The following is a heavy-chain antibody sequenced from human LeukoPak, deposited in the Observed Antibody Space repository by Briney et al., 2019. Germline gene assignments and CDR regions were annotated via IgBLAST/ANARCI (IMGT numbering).Heavy chain of an antibody. CDR1: GFTVSSNY. V-gene: IGHV3-53*01. D-gene: IGHD3-3*01. CDR3: AREGWDFWSGYSRSNYFDY. CDR2: IYSGGST. Sequence: GGSLRLSCAASGFTVSSNYMSWVRQAPGKGLEWVSVIYSGGSTYYADSVKGRFTISRDNPKNTLYLQMNSLRAEDTAVYYCAREGWDFWSGYSRSNYFDYWGQGTLVTVSS. J-gene: IGHJ4*02.